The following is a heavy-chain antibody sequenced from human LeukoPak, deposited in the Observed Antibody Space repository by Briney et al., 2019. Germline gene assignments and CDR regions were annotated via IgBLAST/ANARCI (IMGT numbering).Heavy chain of an antibody. CDR1: GFTFNSYA. CDR3: ARDPRYYYDSSGSL. J-gene: IGHJ4*02. V-gene: IGHV3-48*03. CDR2: ISSSGSTI. D-gene: IGHD3-22*01. Sequence: GGSLRLSCAASGFTFNSYAMNWVRQAPGKGLEWVSYISSSGSTIYYADSVKGRFTISRDNAKNSLYLQMNSLRAEDTAVYYCARDPRYYYDSSGSLWGQGTLVTVSS.